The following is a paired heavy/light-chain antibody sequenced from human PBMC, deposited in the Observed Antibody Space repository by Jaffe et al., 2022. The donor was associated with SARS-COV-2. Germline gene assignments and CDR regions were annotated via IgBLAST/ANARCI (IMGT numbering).Light chain of an antibody. J-gene: IGLJ1*01. CDR3: SSYTSSSTYV. CDR2: EVS. Sequence: QSALTQPASVSGSPGQSITISCTGTSSDVGGYKYVSWYQQHPGKAPKLMIYEVSNRPSGVSNRFSGSKSGNTASLTISGLQAEDEADYYCSSYTSSSTYVFGTGTKVTVL. CDR1: SSDVGGYKY. V-gene: IGLV2-14*01.
Heavy chain of an antibody. CDR1: GFTFSGYA. CDR2: ISYDGSNK. Sequence: QVRLVESGGGVVQPGRSLRLSCAASGFTFSGYAMHWVRQAPGKGLEWVAVISYDGSNKYYADSVKGRFTISRDNSKNTLDLQMYSLRAEDTAVFYCARVGYSSGLDYWGQGTLVTVSS. J-gene: IGHJ4*02. V-gene: IGHV3-30-3*01. CDR3: ARVGYSSGLDY. D-gene: IGHD6-19*01.